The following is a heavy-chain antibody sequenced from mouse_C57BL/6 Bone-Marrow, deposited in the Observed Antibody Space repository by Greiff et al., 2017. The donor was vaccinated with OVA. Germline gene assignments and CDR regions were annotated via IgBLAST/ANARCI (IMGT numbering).Heavy chain of an antibody. CDR2: IDPNSGGT. V-gene: IGHV1-72*01. Sequence: QVQLKQPGAELVKPGASVKLSCKASGYTFTSYWMHWVKQRPGRGLEWIGRIDPNSGGTKYNEKFKSKATLTVDKPSSTAYMQLSSLTSEDSAVYYCARWFDYGWYFDVWGTGTTVTVSS. D-gene: IGHD2-4*01. CDR1: GYTFTSYW. CDR3: ARWFDYGWYFDV. J-gene: IGHJ1*03.